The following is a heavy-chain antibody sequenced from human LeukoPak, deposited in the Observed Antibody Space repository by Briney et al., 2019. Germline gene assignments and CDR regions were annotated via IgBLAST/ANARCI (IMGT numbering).Heavy chain of an antibody. CDR3: AIAQSWDELFDS. CDR2: ISINTDT. D-gene: IGHD1-26*01. Sequence: GGSLRLSCAASGIAVIGNYMSWVRQPPGKGLEWVSFISINTDTFYADSVRGRFTISSDSSKNTLFLQMISLRDEDSAVYYCAIAQSWDELFDSWGQGTLVTVSS. CDR1: GIAVIGNY. J-gene: IGHJ4*02. V-gene: IGHV3-53*01.